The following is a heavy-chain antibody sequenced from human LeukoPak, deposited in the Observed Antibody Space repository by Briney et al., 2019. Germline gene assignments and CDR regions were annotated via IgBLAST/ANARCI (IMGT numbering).Heavy chain of an antibody. CDR3: ARRGRRLGYFDY. Sequence: KPSETLSLTCTVSGGSIGSYYWSWIRQPPGKGLEWIGYIYYSGSTNYNPSLKSRVTISVDTSKNQFSLKLSSVTAADTAVYYCARRGRRLGYFDYWGQGTLVTVSS. J-gene: IGHJ4*02. V-gene: IGHV4-59*08. CDR1: GGSIGSYY. D-gene: IGHD6-19*01. CDR2: IYYSGST.